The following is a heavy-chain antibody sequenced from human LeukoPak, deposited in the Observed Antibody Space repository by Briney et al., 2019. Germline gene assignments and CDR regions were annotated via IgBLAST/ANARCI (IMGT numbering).Heavy chain of an antibody. V-gene: IGHV3-53*01. D-gene: IGHD6-19*01. CDR1: GFTVSSNY. CDR3: ARVSGYSSGWIDY. Sequence: PGGPLRLSCAASGFTVSSNYMSWVRQAPGKGLEWVSVIYSGGSTYYADSVKGRFTISRDNSKNSVYLQMNSLRAEDTAVYYCARVSGYSSGWIDYWGQGTLVTVSS. CDR2: IYSGGST. J-gene: IGHJ4*02.